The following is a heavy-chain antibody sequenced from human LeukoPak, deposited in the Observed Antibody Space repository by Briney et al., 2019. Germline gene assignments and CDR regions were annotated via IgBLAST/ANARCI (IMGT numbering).Heavy chain of an antibody. CDR3: AREVGIRGHFDY. CDR1: GGSISSYY. CDR2: IYYSGST. V-gene: IGHV4-59*01. D-gene: IGHD1-26*01. Sequence: SETLSLTCTVSGGSISSYYWSWIRQPSGKGLEWIGYIYYSGSTNYNPSLKSRATISVDTSKNQFSLKLSSVTAADTAVYYCAREVGIRGHFDYWGRGTPVTVSS. J-gene: IGHJ4*02.